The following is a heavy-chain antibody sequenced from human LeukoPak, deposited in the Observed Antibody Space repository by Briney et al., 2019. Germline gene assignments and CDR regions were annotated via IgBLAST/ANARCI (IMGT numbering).Heavy chain of an antibody. V-gene: IGHV4-34*01. Sequence: PSETLSLTCAVYGGSFSGYYWSWIRQPPGKGLEWIGEINHSGSINYNPSLKSRVTISVDTSKNQFSLKLSSVTAADTAVYYCARDSYGDYEEDYWGQGTLVTVSS. CDR1: GGSFSGYY. CDR3: ARDSYGDYEEDY. CDR2: INHSGSI. D-gene: IGHD4-17*01. J-gene: IGHJ4*02.